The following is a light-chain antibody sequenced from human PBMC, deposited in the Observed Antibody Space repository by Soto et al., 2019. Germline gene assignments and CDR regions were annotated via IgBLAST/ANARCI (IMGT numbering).Light chain of an antibody. CDR2: DVS. CDR1: SSDVGGYNY. J-gene: IGLJ1*01. V-gene: IGLV2-14*01. CDR3: SSYTSSSTLVYV. Sequence: QSALTQPASVSGSPGQSITISCTGTSSDVGGYNYVSWYQQHPGKAPKLMIYDVSNRPSGVSNRFSVSKSGNTASLTISGLQAEDEADYYCSSYTSSSTLVYVFGTGTKLTVL.